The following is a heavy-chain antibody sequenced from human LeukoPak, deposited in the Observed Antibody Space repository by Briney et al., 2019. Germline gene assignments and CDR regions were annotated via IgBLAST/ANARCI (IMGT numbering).Heavy chain of an antibody. CDR3: AREPPRKDFWSGYLIRAAYGMDA. Sequence: ASVKVSCKASGYTFTSYGISWVRQAPGQGLEWMGWISAYNGNTNYAQKLQGRVTMTTDTSTSTAYMELRSLRSDDTAVYYCAREPPRKDFWSGYLIRAAYGMDAWGQGTTVTVSS. D-gene: IGHD3-3*01. J-gene: IGHJ6*02. CDR1: GYTFTSYG. V-gene: IGHV1-18*01. CDR2: ISAYNGNT.